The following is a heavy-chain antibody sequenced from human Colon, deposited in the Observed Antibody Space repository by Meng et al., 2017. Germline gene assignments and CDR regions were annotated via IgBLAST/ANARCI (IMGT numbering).Heavy chain of an antibody. CDR3: ARVNGDFDEAWFDP. CDR2: IYYTGNT. D-gene: IGHD2-21*02. Sequence: GQLQAVGPGLVGHSDTLSLTGTVSGYSGSSGDYSWSLIRQPPGKGLEWLGYIYYTGNTNYNPSLKNRVTISLDTSNNQFSLKLTSMTAADAAIYYCARVNGDFDEAWFDPWGQGTLVTVFS. V-gene: IGHV4-61*08. CDR1: GYSGSSGDYS. J-gene: IGHJ5*02.